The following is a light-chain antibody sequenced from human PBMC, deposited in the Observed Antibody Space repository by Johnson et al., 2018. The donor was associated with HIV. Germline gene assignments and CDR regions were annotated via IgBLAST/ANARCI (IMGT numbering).Light chain of an antibody. CDR2: DNN. J-gene: IGLJ1*01. V-gene: IGLV1-51*01. CDR3: GTWDSSLSAFNYV. CDR1: SSNIGRNY. Sequence: QSALTQPPSVSAAPGQKVTISCSGSSSNIGRNYVSWYQQLPGTAPKLLIFDNNKRPSGIPDRFSGSKSGTSATLGITGLQTGAEADYYCGTWDSSLSAFNYVFGTGTKVTVL.